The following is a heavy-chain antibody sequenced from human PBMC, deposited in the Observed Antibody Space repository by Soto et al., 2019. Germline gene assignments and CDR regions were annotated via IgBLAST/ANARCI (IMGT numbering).Heavy chain of an antibody. Sequence: ISCKGSGYSFTSYWIGWVRQMPGKGLEWMGIIYPGDSDTRYSPSFQGQVTISADKSISTAYLQWSSLKASDTAMYYCARAAITIFGIGWFDPWGQGTLVTVPQ. V-gene: IGHV5-51*01. J-gene: IGHJ5*02. CDR2: IYPGDSDT. CDR3: ARAAITIFGIGWFDP. D-gene: IGHD3-3*01. CDR1: GYSFTSYW.